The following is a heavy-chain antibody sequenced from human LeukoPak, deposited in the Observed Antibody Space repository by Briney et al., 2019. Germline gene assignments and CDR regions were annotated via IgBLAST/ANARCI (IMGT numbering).Heavy chain of an antibody. CDR2: IYYSGST. CDR1: GGSISSYY. CDR3: ARDSGSYPFAY. V-gene: IGHV4-59*01. J-gene: IGHJ4*02. D-gene: IGHD3-16*02. Sequence: SDTLSLTCTVSGGSISSYYWSWIRQPPGKGLEWIGYIYYSGSTNYNPSLKSLVTISVDTSKNQFSLKLSSVAAADTAVYYCARDSGSYPFAYWGQGTLVTVSS.